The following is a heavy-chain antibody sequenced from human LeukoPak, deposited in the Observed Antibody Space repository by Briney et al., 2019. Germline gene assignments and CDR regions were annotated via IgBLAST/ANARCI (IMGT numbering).Heavy chain of an antibody. CDR3: AKDRRVVIATSFDY. J-gene: IGHJ4*02. Sequence: GGSLRLSCAASGFTFSSYGMHWVRQAPGKGLGWVAFIRYDGSNKYYADSVKGRFTISRDNSKNTLYLQMNNLRAEDTAVYYCAKDRRVVIATSFDYWGQGTLVTVSS. D-gene: IGHD2-21*01. CDR2: IRYDGSNK. CDR1: GFTFSSYG. V-gene: IGHV3-30*02.